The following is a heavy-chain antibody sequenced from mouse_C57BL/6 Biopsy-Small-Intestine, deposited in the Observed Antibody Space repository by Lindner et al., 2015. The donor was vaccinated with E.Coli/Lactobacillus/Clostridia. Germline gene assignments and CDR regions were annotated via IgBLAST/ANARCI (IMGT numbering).Heavy chain of an antibody. V-gene: IGHV1-20*01. CDR1: GYSFTGYF. J-gene: IGHJ2*01. D-gene: IGHD2-3*01. CDR3: ARDGYYSYYFDY. CDR2: INPYNGDT. Sequence: VQLQESGPELVKPGDSVKISCKASGYSFTGYFMNWVMQSHGRSLEWIGRINPYNGDTFYNQNLKGKATLTVDKSSNTAHMELRSLTSEDSAVYYCARDGYYSYYFDYWGQGTTLTVSS.